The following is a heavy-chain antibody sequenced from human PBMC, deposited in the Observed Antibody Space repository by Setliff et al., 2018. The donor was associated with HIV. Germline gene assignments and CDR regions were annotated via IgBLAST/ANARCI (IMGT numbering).Heavy chain of an antibody. Sequence: PGGSLRLSCAASGFTFSPYWMHWVRQAPGKGLVWVAVISYDGINKYYADSVKGRFTISRDNSKNTLYLQMNSLRVEDTAIYYCAKAPGWLLLSHYWGQGTPVTVSS. J-gene: IGHJ4*02. CDR3: AKAPGWLLLSHY. V-gene: IGHV3-30*18. D-gene: IGHD2-21*02. CDR1: GFTFSPYW. CDR2: ISYDGINK.